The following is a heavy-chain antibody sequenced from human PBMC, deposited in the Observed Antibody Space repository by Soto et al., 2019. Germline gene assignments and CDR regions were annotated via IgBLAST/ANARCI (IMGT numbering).Heavy chain of an antibody. V-gene: IGHV1-69*13. D-gene: IGHD2-21*01. CDR3: AREGVSPEWVYFDY. CDR2: IIPIFGTA. Sequence: RASVKVSCKASGGTFSIYAISWVRQAPGQGLEWMGGIIPIFGTANYAQKFQGRVTITADESTSTAYMELSSLRSEDTAVYYCAREGVSPEWVYFDYWGQGTLVTVSS. J-gene: IGHJ4*02. CDR1: GGTFSIYA.